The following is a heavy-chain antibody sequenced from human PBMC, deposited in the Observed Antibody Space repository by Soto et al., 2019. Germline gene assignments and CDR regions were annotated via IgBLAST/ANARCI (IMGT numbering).Heavy chain of an antibody. V-gene: IGHV3-30-3*01. CDR3: ARDPLGTAMAPNYFDY. J-gene: IGHJ4*02. D-gene: IGHD5-18*01. CDR1: GFTFSSYA. CDR2: ISYDGSNK. Sequence: GGSLRLSCAASGFTFSSYAMQWVRQAPGKGLEWVAVISYDGSNKYYADSVKGRFTISRDNSKNTLCLQMNSLRAEDTAVYYCARDPLGTAMAPNYFDYWGQGTLVTVSS.